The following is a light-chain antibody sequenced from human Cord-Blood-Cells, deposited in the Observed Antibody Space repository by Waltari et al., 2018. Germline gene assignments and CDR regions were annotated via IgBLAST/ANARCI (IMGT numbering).Light chain of an antibody. CDR1: SSAVGGYNY. CDR2: DVS. V-gene: IGLV2-14*01. CDR3: SSYTSSSTLV. Sequence: QSALTQPASVSESPGPSITISCTGTSSAVGGYNYVSWYQQHPGKAPKLMIYDVSNRPSGVSNRFSGSKSGNTASLTISWLQAEDEADYYCSSYTSSSTLVFGGGTKLTVL. J-gene: IGLJ3*02.